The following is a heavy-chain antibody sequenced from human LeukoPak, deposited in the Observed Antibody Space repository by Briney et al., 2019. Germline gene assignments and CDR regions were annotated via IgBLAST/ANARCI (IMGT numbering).Heavy chain of an antibody. CDR2: IYYSGST. V-gene: IGHV4-59*12. CDR3: ARACMDSYGYYYFDY. Sequence: GSLRLSCAASGFTFSTYNMNWVRQAPGKGLEWIGYIYYSGSTYYKPSLKSRVTISVDTSKNQFSLKLSSVTAADTAVYYCARACMDSYGYYYFDYWGQGTLVTVSS. CDR1: GFTFSTYN. J-gene: IGHJ4*02. D-gene: IGHD5-18*01.